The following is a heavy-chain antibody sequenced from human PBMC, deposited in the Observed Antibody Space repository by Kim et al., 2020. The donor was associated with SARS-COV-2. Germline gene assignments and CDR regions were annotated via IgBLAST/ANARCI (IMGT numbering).Heavy chain of an antibody. CDR1: GFTFSSYA. Sequence: GGSLRLSCAASGFTFSSYAMSWVRQAPGKGLEWVSAISGSGGSTYYADSVKGRFTISRDNSKNTLYLLMNSLRAEDTAVYYCAKDRGQQQLVLSYFDYWGQGTLVTVSS. J-gene: IGHJ4*02. V-gene: IGHV3-23*01. CDR3: AKDRGQQQLVLSYFDY. CDR2: ISGSGGST. D-gene: IGHD6-13*01.